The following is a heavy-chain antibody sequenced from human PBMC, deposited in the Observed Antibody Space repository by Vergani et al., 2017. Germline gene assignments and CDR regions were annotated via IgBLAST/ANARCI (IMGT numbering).Heavy chain of an antibody. CDR3: ARDHYAHGDIVATIWSYYYMDV. J-gene: IGHJ6*03. Sequence: EVQLVESGGGLVKPGGSLRLSCAASGFTFSSYSMNWVRQAPGKGLEWVSSISSSSSYIYYADSVKGRFTISRDNAKNSLYLQMNSLRAEDTAVYYCARDHYAHGDIVATIWSYYYMDVWGKGTTVTVSS. D-gene: IGHD5-12*01. CDR1: GFTFSSYS. CDR2: ISSSSSYI. V-gene: IGHV3-21*01.